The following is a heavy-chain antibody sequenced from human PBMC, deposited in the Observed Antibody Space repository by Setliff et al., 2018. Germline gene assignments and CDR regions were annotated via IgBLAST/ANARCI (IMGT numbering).Heavy chain of an antibody. J-gene: IGHJ4*02. Sequence: SVKVSCKASGGTLRTYAFNWVRQAPGQGLEWVGGILPLFGSATYARKFQGRVTITADESTSTTYMEVSSLTSEDTAEYFCASGPISGSGTYYGADWGQGTRVTVSS. CDR2: ILPLFGSA. V-gene: IGHV1-69*13. CDR1: GGTLRTYA. D-gene: IGHD3-10*01. CDR3: ASGPISGSGTYYGAD.